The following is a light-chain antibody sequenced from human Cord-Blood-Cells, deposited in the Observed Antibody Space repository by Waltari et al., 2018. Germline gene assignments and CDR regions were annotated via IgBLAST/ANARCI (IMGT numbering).Light chain of an antibody. CDR3: QVWDSSSDHVV. CDR1: NIGSKR. J-gene: IGLJ2*01. Sequence: SDVLTQTPSVSVAAGETARLTCGGNNIGSKRVAWYQQKPGQAPVLFIFYDSDRPSGIPDRFSGSNSGNTATLTISRVEAGDEADYYCQVWDSSSDHVVFGGGTNLTVL. CDR2: YDS. V-gene: IGLV3-21*04.